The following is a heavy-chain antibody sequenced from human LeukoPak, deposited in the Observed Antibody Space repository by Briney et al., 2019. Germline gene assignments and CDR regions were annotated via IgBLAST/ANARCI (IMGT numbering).Heavy chain of an antibody. CDR1: GFTFSSYA. CDR2: ISYDGSNK. CDR3: ARDVGASYYDFWSGYLEETNWFDP. Sequence: GGSLRLSCAASGFTFSSYAMHWVRQAPGKGLEWVAVISYDGSNKYYADSVKGRFTISRDNSKNTLYLQMNSLRAEDTAVYYCARDVGASYYDFWSGYLEETNWFDPWGQGTLVTVSS. J-gene: IGHJ5*02. V-gene: IGHV3-30*04. D-gene: IGHD3-3*01.